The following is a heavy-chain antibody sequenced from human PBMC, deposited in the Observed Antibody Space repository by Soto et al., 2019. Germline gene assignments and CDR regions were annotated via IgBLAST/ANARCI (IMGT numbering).Heavy chain of an antibody. CDR1: GFTFSSYG. CDR3: AKLLYHYDSSGFTADY. D-gene: IGHD3-22*01. Sequence: GGSLRLSCSASGFTFSSYGMYRVRQAPGKGLEWVAGISYVGSNQYYADSVRGRFTISRDNSKNTLYLQMNSLRTEDTAVYYCAKLLYHYDSSGFTADYWGQGP. CDR2: ISYVGSNQ. J-gene: IGHJ4*02. V-gene: IGHV3-30*18.